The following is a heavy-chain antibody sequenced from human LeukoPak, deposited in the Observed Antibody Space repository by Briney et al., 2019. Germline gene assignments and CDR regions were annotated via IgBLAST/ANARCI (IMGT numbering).Heavy chain of an antibody. CDR3: AREAGMWGLFSDDDAFDI. D-gene: IGHD2-21*01. CDR1: GFTVSSNY. V-gene: IGHV3-53*01. CDR2: IYSGGST. Sequence: GGSLRLSCAASGFTVSSNYMSWVRQAPGKGLEWVSVIYSGGSTYYADSVKGRFTISRDNSKNTLYLQMNSLRAEDTAVYYCAREAGMWGLFSDDDAFDIWGQGTMVTVSS. J-gene: IGHJ3*02.